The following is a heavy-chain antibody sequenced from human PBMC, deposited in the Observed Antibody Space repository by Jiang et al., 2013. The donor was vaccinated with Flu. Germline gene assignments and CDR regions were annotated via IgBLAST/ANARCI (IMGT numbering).Heavy chain of an antibody. D-gene: IGHD6-13*01. CDR3: ARGFYSSSWDY. V-gene: IGHV1-69*01. Sequence: SSYAISWVRQAPGQGLEWMGGIIPIFGTANYAQKFQGRVTITADESTSTAYMELSSLRSEDTAVYYCARGFYSSSWDYWGQGTLVTVSS. CDR2: IIPIFGTA. J-gene: IGHJ4*02. CDR1: SSYA.